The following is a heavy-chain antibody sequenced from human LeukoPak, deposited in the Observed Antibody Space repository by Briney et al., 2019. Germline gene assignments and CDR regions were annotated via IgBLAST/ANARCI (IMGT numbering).Heavy chain of an antibody. CDR3: ARGNLDSSYWYYFDY. Sequence: SETLSLTCAVYGGSFSGYYWSWIRQPPGKGLEWIGEINHSGSTNYNPSLKSRVTTSVDTSKNQFSLKLSSVTAADTAAYYCARGNLDSSYWYYFDYWGQGTLVTVSS. J-gene: IGHJ4*02. V-gene: IGHV4-34*01. CDR2: INHSGST. D-gene: IGHD3-22*01. CDR1: GGSFSGYY.